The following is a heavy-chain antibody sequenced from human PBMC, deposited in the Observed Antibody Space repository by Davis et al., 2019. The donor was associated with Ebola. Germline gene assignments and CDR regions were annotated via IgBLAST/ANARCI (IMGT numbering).Heavy chain of an antibody. V-gene: IGHV3-30-3*01. Sequence: GESLKISCTPSGVTFGDYAMSWVRQAPGKGLEWVAVISYDGTNKYYADSVKGRFTISRDNSKNTLYLQMNSLRTEDTDLYYCAREWHQLLFDGGGGRAMDVWGKGTTVTVSS. J-gene: IGHJ6*04. D-gene: IGHD2-2*01. CDR1: GVTFGDYA. CDR2: ISYDGTNK. CDR3: AREWHQLLFDGGGGRAMDV.